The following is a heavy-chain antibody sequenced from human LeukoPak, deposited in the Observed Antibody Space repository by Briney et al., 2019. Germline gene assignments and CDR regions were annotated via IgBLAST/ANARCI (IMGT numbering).Heavy chain of an antibody. J-gene: IGHJ4*02. CDR1: GYTFTGYY. CDR3: ARSPHILTGENFDY. Sequence: GASVKVSCKASGYTFTGYYIHWVRQAPGQGLEGLRGINPNSGGTNYAQKFQGRVTMTRDTSISTAYMHLSRLRSADTAVYYCARSPHILTGENFDYWGQGTLLTVSS. D-gene: IGHD3-9*01. CDR2: INPNSGGT. V-gene: IGHV1-2*02.